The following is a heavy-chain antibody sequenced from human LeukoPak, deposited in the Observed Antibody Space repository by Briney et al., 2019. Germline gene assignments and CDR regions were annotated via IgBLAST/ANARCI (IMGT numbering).Heavy chain of an antibody. CDR1: QSTFSTYA. D-gene: IGHD1-26*01. CDR2: ISYDGSNE. V-gene: IGHV3-30-3*01. Sequence: GGSLTLSCVASQSTFSTYAMHWVRQAPGKGLEWVTVISYDGSNEYYADSVKGRSTISRDNSKNTLYLQMNSLRAEDTAVYYCAREGNVVGTTRGYYFDYWGQGTLVIVSS. CDR3: AREGNVVGTTRGYYFDY. J-gene: IGHJ4*02.